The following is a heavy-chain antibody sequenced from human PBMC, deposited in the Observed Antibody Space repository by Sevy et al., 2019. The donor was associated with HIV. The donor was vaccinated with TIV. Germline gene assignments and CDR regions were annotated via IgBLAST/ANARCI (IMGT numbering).Heavy chain of an antibody. D-gene: IGHD2-2*01. CDR3: AKDLCSSTSCYVYYYYYGMDV. J-gene: IGHJ6*02. Sequence: GGSLRLSCAASGFTFSSYGMHWVRQAPGKGLEWVAFIRYDGSNKYYADSVKGRLTTSRDNSKNTLYLQMNSLRAEDTAVYYCAKDLCSSTSCYVYYYYYGMDVWGQGTTVTVSS. CDR2: IRYDGSNK. CDR1: GFTFSSYG. V-gene: IGHV3-30*02.